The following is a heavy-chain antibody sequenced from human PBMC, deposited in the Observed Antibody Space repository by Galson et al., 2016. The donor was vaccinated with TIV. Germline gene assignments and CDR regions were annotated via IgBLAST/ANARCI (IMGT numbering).Heavy chain of an antibody. V-gene: IGHV1-24*01. D-gene: IGHD2/OR15-2a*01. CDR3: ATVAWFPGLSLDT. Sequence: SCKVSGNSLNELVIHWVRQAPGKGLEWMGGFDPEVSKTVYAQMLQGRVTMAADTSRNTAYMELGSLRFEDTAVYYCATVAWFPGLSLDTWGQGTLVTVSS. J-gene: IGHJ5*02. CDR1: GNSLNELV. CDR2: FDPEVSKT.